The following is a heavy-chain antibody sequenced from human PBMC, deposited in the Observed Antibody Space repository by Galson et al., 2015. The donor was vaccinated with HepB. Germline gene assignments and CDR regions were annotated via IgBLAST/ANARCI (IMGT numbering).Heavy chain of an antibody. CDR3: SRDLGYFNSTSCHRNWFDP. D-gene: IGHD2-2*02. J-gene: IGHJ5*02. CDR1: GYTFTSYG. V-gene: IGHV1-18*01. Sequence: SVKVSCKASGYTFTSYGISWVRQAPGQGLEWVGWISTYYGNTNYAQKVQGRVTMTTDTSTSTAYMELRSLRSDDTAVYFCSRDLGYFNSTSCHRNWFDPWGQGTLVTVSS. CDR2: ISTYYGNT.